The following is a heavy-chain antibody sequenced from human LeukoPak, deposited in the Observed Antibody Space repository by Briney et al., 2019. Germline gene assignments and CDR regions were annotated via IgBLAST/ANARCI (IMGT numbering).Heavy chain of an antibody. D-gene: IGHD5-18*01. Sequence: GPVKVSCKASGYTFTSYYMHWVRQAPGQGLEWMGIINPSGGSTSYAQKFQGRVTMTRDMSTSTVYMEPSSLRSEDTAVYYCARGGIQLWYPFDYWGQGTLVTVSS. CDR3: ARGGIQLWYPFDY. J-gene: IGHJ4*02. V-gene: IGHV1-46*01. CDR2: INPSGGST. CDR1: GYTFTSYY.